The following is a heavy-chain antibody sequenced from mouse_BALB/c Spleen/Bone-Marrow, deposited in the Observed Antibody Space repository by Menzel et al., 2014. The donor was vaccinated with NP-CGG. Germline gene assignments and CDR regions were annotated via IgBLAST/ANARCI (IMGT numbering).Heavy chain of an antibody. V-gene: IGHV1-14*01. CDR3: ARWGIIYYYGSSPYAMDY. Sequence: VQLKQSGPELVKPGASVKMSCKASGYTFTSYVMHWVKQKPGQGLEWIGYINPYNDGTKYNEKFKGKATLTSDKSSSTAYMELSSLTSEDSAVYCCARWGIIYYYGSSPYAMDYWGQGTSVTVSS. J-gene: IGHJ4*01. CDR2: INPYNDGT. D-gene: IGHD1-1*01. CDR1: GYTFTSYV.